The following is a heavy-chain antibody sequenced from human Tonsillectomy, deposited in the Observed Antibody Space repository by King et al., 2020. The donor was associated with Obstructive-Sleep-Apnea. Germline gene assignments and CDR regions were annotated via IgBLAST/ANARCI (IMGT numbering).Heavy chain of an antibody. V-gene: IGHV4-34*01. CDR1: GGSFSGYY. Sequence: QVQLQQWGAGLLKPSETLSLTCAVYGGSFSGYYWSWIRQPPGKGLEWIGEIKHSGSTNYNPSLKSRVTISVDTSKNQFSLKLSSVTAADTAVYYCARGLGSGYDPWDYWGQGTLVTVSS. D-gene: IGHD5-12*01. CDR3: ARGLGSGYDPWDY. CDR2: IKHSGST. J-gene: IGHJ4*02.